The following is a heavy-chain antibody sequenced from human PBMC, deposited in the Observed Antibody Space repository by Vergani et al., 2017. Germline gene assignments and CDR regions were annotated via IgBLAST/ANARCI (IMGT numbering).Heavy chain of an antibody. J-gene: IGHJ4*02. Sequence: QMQLQESGPGLVRPSDTLSLTCTVSADSMNTYYWSWIRQSPGKGLEWIGYISYTGSTNYSPSLKSRVTISVDGSKTQFSLKVTSVSAADTAIYYCAESLVTPRYFDFWGQGTLVTVSS. CDR2: ISYTGST. V-gene: IGHV4-59*07. CDR1: ADSMNTYY. CDR3: AESLVTPRYFDF. D-gene: IGHD4-23*01.